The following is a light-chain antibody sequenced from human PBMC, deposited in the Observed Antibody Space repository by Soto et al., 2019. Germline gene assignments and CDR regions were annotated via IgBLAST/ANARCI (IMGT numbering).Light chain of an antibody. CDR1: QSISTS. CDR3: QHCDSYWT. CDR2: KAS. J-gene: IGKJ1*01. Sequence: DIQMTQSPSTLSASVGDRVTITCRASQSISTSLAWYQQKPGKAPKVLIYKASSLESGVPSRFSGSGSGTEFTLTISSLQPDDFATYYCQHCDSYWTFGQGTKVELK. V-gene: IGKV1-5*03.